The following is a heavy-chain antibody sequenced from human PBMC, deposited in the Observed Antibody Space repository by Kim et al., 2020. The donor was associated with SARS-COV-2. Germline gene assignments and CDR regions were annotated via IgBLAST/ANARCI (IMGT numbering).Heavy chain of an antibody. J-gene: IGHJ3*02. CDR1: GGSISSYY. V-gene: IGHV4-59*13. Sequence: SETLSLTCTVSGGSISSYYWSWIRQPPGKGLEWIGYIYYSGSTNYNPSLKSRVTISVDTSRNQFSLKLSSVTAADTAVYYCARARLRYFDWLLFDAFDIWGQGTMVTVSS. CDR3: ARARLRYFDWLLFDAFDI. D-gene: IGHD3-9*01. CDR2: IYYSGST.